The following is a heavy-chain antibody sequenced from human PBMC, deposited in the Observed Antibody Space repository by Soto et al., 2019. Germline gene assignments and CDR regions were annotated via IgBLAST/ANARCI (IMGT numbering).Heavy chain of an antibody. CDR3: ARGRHWLDY. J-gene: IGHJ4*02. Sequence: SETLSLTCTVSGGSISDYYWSWIRQPPGKGLEWIGYIYYTGSTNYNPSLKSRGTISVDTSKNHFTLILSSVTAADTAVYYCARGRHWLDYWGPGFLVTVSS. D-gene: IGHD6-19*01. CDR1: GGSISDYY. V-gene: IGHV4-59*01. CDR2: IYYTGST.